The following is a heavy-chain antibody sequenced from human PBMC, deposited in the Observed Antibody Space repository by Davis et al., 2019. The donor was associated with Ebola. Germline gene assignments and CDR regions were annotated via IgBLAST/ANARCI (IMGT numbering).Heavy chain of an antibody. J-gene: IGHJ6*02. V-gene: IGHV3-21*01. D-gene: IGHD6-13*01. CDR1: GFTFSSYS. CDR2: ISSSSSYI. Sequence: GESLKISCAASGFTFSSYSMNWVRQAPGKGLEWVSSISSSSSYIYYADSVKGRFTISRDNAKNSLYLQMNSLRAEDTAVYYCARDFIAAAVSYYYGMDVWGQGTTVTVSS. CDR3: ARDFIAAAVSYYYGMDV.